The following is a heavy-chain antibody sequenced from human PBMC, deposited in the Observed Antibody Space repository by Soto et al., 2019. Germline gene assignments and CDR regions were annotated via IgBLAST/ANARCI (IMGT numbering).Heavy chain of an antibody. CDR1: GFTFSSYW. CDR2: INPDGSAT. Sequence: GGSLRLSCAASGFTFSSYWMHWVRQAPGKGLVWVSRINPDGSATNYADSVKGRFTISRDNAKNTLYLQMNSLRAEDTAVFYCGRGGSDSPMAPGYWGQGTLVTVS. CDR3: GRGGSDSPMAPGY. V-gene: IGHV3-74*01. D-gene: IGHD5-18*01. J-gene: IGHJ4*02.